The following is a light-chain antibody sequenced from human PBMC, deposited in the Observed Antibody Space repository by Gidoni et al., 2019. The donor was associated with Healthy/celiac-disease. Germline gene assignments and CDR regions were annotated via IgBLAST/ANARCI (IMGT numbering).Light chain of an antibody. CDR2: AAS. CDR1: QSISSY. Sequence: DIQMTQSQSSLSASVGDRVTITCRASQSISSYLNWYQQKPGKAPKLLILAASSLQSGVPSRFSGSGSGTDFTLTISSLLPEDFATYYCQQSYRTPLTFGGGTKVEIK. CDR3: QQSYRTPLT. J-gene: IGKJ4*01. V-gene: IGKV1-39*01.